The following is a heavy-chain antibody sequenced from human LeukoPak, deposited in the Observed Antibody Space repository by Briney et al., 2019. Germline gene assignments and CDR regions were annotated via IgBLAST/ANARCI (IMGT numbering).Heavy chain of an antibody. CDR1: GFTFSSHG. D-gene: IGHD6-13*01. CDR2: IWYDGSNK. J-gene: IGHJ3*02. V-gene: IGHV3-33*01. CDR3: ARGRGSSWYDAFDI. Sequence: GGSLRLSCAASGFTFSSHGMHWVRQAPGKGLEWVAVIWYDGSNKFYADSVRGRFTISRDNSKNTLYVQMNSLRAEDTAVYCCARGRGSSWYDAFDIWGQGTMVTVSS.